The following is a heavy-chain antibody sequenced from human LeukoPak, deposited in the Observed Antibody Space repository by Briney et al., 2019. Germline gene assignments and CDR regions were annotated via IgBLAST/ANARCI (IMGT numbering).Heavy chain of an antibody. V-gene: IGHV3-33*01. CDR2: ICYDGSYK. Sequence: GRSLRLPCAASGFTHSSYGMHWVRQAPGKGLEWVAVICYDGSYKYYADPVKGRFTISRDNSKNTLYLQVNSLRAEDTAVYYCARDGDTTVSKERYFAYWGQGTLVTVSS. J-gene: IGHJ4*02. D-gene: IGHD4-17*01. CDR1: GFTHSSYG. CDR3: ARDGDTTVSKERYFAY.